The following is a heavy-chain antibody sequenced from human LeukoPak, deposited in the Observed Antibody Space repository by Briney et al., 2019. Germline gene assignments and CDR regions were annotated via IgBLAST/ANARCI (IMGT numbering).Heavy chain of an antibody. CDR1: GFTFSTYG. Sequence: GGSLRLSCAASGFTFSTYGMHWVRQAPGKGLEWVAVISNDGINKYYADSVKGRFTISRENSRNTLYLQMSGLRPDDTAVYYCVREIDCSGSTCYGWFDPWGQGTLVTVSS. V-gene: IGHV3-30*03. D-gene: IGHD2-15*01. J-gene: IGHJ5*02. CDR2: ISNDGINK. CDR3: VREIDCSGSTCYGWFDP.